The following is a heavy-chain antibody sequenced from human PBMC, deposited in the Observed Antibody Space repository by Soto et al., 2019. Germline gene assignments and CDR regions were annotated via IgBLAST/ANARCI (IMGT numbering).Heavy chain of an antibody. CDR1: GGSISSGGYY. D-gene: IGHD3-9*01. CDR3: ASEKRYDILTGYYIPYFDY. J-gene: IGHJ4*02. CDR2: IYYSGST. V-gene: IGHV4-31*03. Sequence: SETLSLTCTVSGGSISSGGYYWSWIRQHPGKGLEWIGYIYYSGSTYYNPSLKSRVTISVDTSKNQFSLKLSSVTAADTAVYYCASEKRYDILTGYYIPYFDYWGQGTLVTVSS.